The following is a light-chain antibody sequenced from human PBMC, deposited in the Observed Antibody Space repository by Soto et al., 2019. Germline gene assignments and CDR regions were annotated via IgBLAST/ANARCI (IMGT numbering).Light chain of an antibody. J-gene: IGKJ2*01. CDR1: QSVSSSY. Sequence: EIVLTQSPGTLSLSPGARATLSCRASQSVSSSYLAWYQQKPGQAPRLLIYGASSRATSIPDRFSGSGSGTDFTLTISTLEAEDFAVYYCQQYGSSPYTFGQGTKLEIK. CDR3: QQYGSSPYT. V-gene: IGKV3-20*01. CDR2: GAS.